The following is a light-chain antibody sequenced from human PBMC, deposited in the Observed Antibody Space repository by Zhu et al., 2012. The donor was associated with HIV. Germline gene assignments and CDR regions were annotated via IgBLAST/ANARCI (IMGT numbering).Light chain of an antibody. J-gene: IGKJ1*01. CDR3: QEYNTYWT. CDR2: KAS. V-gene: IGKV1-5*03. Sequence: DIEMTQSPSTLSASVGDRVTITCRASQSIRRLLAWYQQKPGKAPKLLIYKASTLESGAPSRFNGSGSGTEFSLTISSLQPDDFATYYCQEYNTYWTFGQGTKVEIK. CDR1: QSIRRL.